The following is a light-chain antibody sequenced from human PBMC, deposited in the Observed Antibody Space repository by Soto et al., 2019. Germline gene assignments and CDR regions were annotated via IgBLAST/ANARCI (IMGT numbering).Light chain of an antibody. J-gene: IGKJ1*01. CDR3: QHYGSTRWT. CDR1: QSVSSSY. Sequence: EIVLTQSPGTLSSSPGERATLSCRASQSVSSSYLAWYQQKPGQAPMLVIYGASSSATGLTARFSGSGSGTDFTLTNSSLEPEDFAGYYCQHYGSTRWTFGQGTRVDI. V-gene: IGKV3-20*01. CDR2: GAS.